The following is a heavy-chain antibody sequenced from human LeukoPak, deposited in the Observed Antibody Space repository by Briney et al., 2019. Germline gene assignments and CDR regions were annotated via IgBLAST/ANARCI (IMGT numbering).Heavy chain of an antibody. CDR2: IYSDGNT. J-gene: IGHJ4*02. V-gene: IGHV3-53*01. CDR3: ARDPCHGALDY. CDR1: GFTVSSNY. Sequence: GGSLRLSCAASGFTVSSNYMSWVRQAPGKGLEWVSVIYSDGNTYYADSVKGRFTISRDNSKNTLYLQMNSLRAEDTAVYYCARDPCHGALDYWGQGALGTVSS. D-gene: IGHD2-2*01.